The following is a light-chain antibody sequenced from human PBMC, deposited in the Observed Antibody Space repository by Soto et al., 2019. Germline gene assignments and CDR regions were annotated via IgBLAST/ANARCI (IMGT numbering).Light chain of an antibody. Sequence: QSALTQPASVSGSPGQSITISCTGTSSDVGGYDYVSWYQHHPGKAPKLTIYEVSNRPSGVSNRFSGSKSGNTASLTISGLQAEDEAEYYCSSYTSSGTDVFGTGTKVTV. CDR2: EVS. J-gene: IGLJ1*01. CDR1: SSDVGGYDY. CDR3: SSYTSSGTDV. V-gene: IGLV2-14*01.